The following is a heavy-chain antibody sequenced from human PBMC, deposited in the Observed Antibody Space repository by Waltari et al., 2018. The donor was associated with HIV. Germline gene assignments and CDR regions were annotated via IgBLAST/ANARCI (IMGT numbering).Heavy chain of an antibody. CDR2: ISGSGGST. V-gene: IGHV3-23*01. J-gene: IGHJ4*02. CDR1: GFTFSSYA. CDR3: AKVGPTKKWELRDYFDY. Sequence: EVQLLESGGGLVQPGGSLRLSCAASGFTFSSYAISWVRQAPGKGLEWVSAISGSGGSTYYADSVKGRFTISRDNSKNTLYLQMNSLRAEDTAVYYCAKVGPTKKWELRDYFDYWGQGTLVTVSS. D-gene: IGHD1-26*01.